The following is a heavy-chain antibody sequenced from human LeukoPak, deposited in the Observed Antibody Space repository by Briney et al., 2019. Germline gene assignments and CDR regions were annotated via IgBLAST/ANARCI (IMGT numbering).Heavy chain of an antibody. CDR1: GFTFSSYA. CDR2: ISGSGGST. CDR3: AKDLTTVSQVPDAFDI. D-gene: IGHD4-17*01. J-gene: IGHJ3*02. V-gene: IGHV3-23*01. Sequence: GGSLRLSCAASGFTFSSYAMSWVRQAPGKGLEWVSAISGSGGSTYYADSVKGRFTISRDNSKNTLYLQMNSLRAEDTAVYYCAKDLTTVSQVPDAFDIWGPGTTVTVSS.